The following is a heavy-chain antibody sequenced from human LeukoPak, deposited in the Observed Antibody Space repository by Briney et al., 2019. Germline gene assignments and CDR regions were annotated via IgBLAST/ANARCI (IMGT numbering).Heavy chain of an antibody. CDR3: ARSRYLRCFDWLYYFDY. V-gene: IGHV1-2*02. D-gene: IGHD3-9*01. Sequence: ASVKVSCKASGYTFTGYYIHWVRQAPGQGLEWMGWINPNSGGTDYAQKFQGRVTMTRDTSIPTAYMELSRLRSDDTAVYFCARSRYLRCFDWLYYFDYWGQGTLVTVSS. J-gene: IGHJ4*02. CDR1: GYTFTGYY. CDR2: INPNSGGT.